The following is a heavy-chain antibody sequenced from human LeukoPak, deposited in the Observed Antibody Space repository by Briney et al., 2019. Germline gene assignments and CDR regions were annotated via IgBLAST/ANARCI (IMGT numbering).Heavy chain of an antibody. CDR3: ARDPDSCSSTSCYVMDV. J-gene: IGHJ6*03. D-gene: IGHD2-2*01. V-gene: IGHV3-23*01. CDR1: GFTFATYA. Sequence: GGSLRLSCAASGFTFATYAMSWVRQAPGKGLEWVSTLSDSGGDTYYADSVKGRFTISRDNSKNTLYLQMNSLRAEVTAVYYCARDPDSCSSTSCYVMDVWGKGTTVTVSS. CDR2: LSDSGGDT.